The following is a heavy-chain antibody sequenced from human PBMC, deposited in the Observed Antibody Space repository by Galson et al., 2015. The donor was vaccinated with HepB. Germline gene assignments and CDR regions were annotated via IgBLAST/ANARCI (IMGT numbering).Heavy chain of an antibody. J-gene: IGHJ1*01. V-gene: IGHV3-30-3*01. CDR1: QFTFSSHS. D-gene: IGHD6-19*01. CDR3: ARDKGGSSGWYLYFQH. CDR2: ISYDGGTK. Sequence: SLRLSCAASQFTFSSHSMHWVRQAPGKGREWLAVISYDGGTKYYADSVKGRCTVSRDNSKDTLYLQISSLRPEDTAIYYCARDKGGSSGWYLYFQHWGQGTLVTVSS.